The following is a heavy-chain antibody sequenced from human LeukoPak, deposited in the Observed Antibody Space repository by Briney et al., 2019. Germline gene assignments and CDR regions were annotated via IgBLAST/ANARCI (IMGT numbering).Heavy chain of an antibody. D-gene: IGHD5-12*01. CDR3: ARGGYGDYNGMDV. V-gene: IGHV3-21*05. CDR2: ITNSGNSK. J-gene: IGHJ6*02. Sequence: GGSLRLSCAASEFTFSSYSMNWVRQAPGKGLEWVSYITNSGNSKSYADSVKGRFTISRDNAKNSLYLQMNSLRAEDTAVYYCARGGYGDYNGMDVWGQGTTVTVSS. CDR1: EFTFSSYS.